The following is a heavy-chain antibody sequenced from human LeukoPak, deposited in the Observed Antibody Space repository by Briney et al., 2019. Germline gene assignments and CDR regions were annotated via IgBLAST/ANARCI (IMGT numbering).Heavy chain of an antibody. CDR2: IYHSGST. Sequence: SETLSLTCAVSGGSISSSNWWSWVRQPPGKGLEWIGEIYHSGSTNYNPSLKSRVTISVDKSKNQFSLKLSSVTAADTAVYYCAQYSSSWYETADAFDIWGQGTMVTVSS. V-gene: IGHV4-4*02. J-gene: IGHJ3*02. D-gene: IGHD6-13*01. CDR3: AQYSSSWYETADAFDI. CDR1: GGSISSSNW.